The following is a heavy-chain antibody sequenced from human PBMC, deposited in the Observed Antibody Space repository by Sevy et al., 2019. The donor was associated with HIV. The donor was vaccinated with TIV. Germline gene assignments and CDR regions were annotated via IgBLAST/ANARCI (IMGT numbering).Heavy chain of an antibody. Sequence: GGSLRLSCAASGFTFSGHYMDWVRQAPGKGLEWVGRIRNNADSYTKEYAATLKGRFTISSDDSKNSLYLLMNSLKTEDTAVDYCATHAGIAAAGRVFDYWGQGTLVTVSS. CDR3: ATHAGIAAAGRVFDY. CDR2: IRNNADSYTK. J-gene: IGHJ4*02. CDR1: GFTFSGHY. D-gene: IGHD6-13*01. V-gene: IGHV3-72*01.